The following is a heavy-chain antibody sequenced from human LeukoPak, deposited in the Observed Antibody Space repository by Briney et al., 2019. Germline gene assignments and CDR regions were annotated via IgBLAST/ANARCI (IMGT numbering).Heavy chain of an antibody. CDR1: GYTFTGYY. CDR3: ARRHIDCSTTSCYVDY. Sequence: ASVKVSCKASGYTFTGYYIHWIRQAPGQGLEWMGWINPNSGDTSYAQKFQGRVTMTRDTPINTAYMELSRLRSDDTAVYYCARRHIDCSTTSCYVDYWGQGTLATVSS. V-gene: IGHV1-2*02. CDR2: INPNSGDT. J-gene: IGHJ4*02. D-gene: IGHD2-2*01.